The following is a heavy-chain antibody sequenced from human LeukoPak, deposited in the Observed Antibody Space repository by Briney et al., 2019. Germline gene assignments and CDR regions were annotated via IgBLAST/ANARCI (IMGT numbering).Heavy chain of an antibody. Sequence: PSETLSLTCAVYGGSFSGYYCSWIRQPPRKGLEWVGEINHIGSTNYNPSLKSRGTISVDTSKNQFSLKLSSVAAADTAVYYCARVEPTNYDFWSGSPGKYYFDYWGQGTLVTVSS. CDR1: GGSFSGYY. D-gene: IGHD3-3*01. CDR3: ARVEPTNYDFWSGSPGKYYFDY. CDR2: INHIGST. J-gene: IGHJ4*02. V-gene: IGHV4-34*01.